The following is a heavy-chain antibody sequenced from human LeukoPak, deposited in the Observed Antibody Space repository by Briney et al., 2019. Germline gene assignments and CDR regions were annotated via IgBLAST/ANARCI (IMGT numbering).Heavy chain of an antibody. CDR2: ISSSSSYI. J-gene: IGHJ4*02. CDR1: GFTFSSYS. CDR3: ARLDFWSGYCIDY. Sequence: GGSLRLSCAASGFTFSSYSMNWVRQAPGKGLEWVSSISSSSSYIYYADSVKGRFTISRDNAKNSLYLQMNSLRAEDTAVYYCARLDFWSGYCIDYWGQGTLVTVSS. D-gene: IGHD3-3*01. V-gene: IGHV3-21*01.